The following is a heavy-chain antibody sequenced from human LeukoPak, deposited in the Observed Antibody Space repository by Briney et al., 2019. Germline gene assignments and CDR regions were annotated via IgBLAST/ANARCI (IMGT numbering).Heavy chain of an antibody. J-gene: IGHJ5*02. Sequence: SETLSLTCTVSGGSISSYYWSWIRQPPGKGLEWIGYIYYSGSTNYNPSLKSRVTISVDTSKNQFSLKLSPVTAADTAVYYCARVRGHNWFDPWGQGTLVTVSS. CDR2: IYYSGST. CDR1: GGSISSYY. CDR3: ARVRGHNWFDP. V-gene: IGHV4-59*08.